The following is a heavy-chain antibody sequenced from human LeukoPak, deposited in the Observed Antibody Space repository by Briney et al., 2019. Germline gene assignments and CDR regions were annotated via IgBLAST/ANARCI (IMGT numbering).Heavy chain of an antibody. CDR3: ATVYSTNWRDYFQH. V-gene: IGHV3-30*04. J-gene: IGHJ1*01. CDR2: ISYDGSNK. Sequence: PGGSLRLSCAASGFTFSSYAMHWVRQPPGKGLEWVAVISYDGSNKYYADSVKGRFTISRDNAKNSLYLQMNSLRAEDTAVYYCATVYSTNWRDYFQHWGQGMLVTVSS. CDR1: GFTFSSYA. D-gene: IGHD6-13*01.